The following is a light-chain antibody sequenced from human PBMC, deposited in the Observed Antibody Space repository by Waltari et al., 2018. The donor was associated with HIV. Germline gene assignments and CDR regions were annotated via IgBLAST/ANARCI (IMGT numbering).Light chain of an antibody. CDR1: SSNIGGNY. CDR2: ENY. Sequence: QSVLTQPPSVSAAPGQKVTISCSGRSSNIGGNYVSWYQQFPGTAPKLLIYENYERPPGIPDRFSGSKYGTSATLGITGLQTGDEAHYFCGSWDSSLSAVLFGGGTKLTVL. V-gene: IGLV1-51*02. CDR3: GSWDSSLSAVL. J-gene: IGLJ2*01.